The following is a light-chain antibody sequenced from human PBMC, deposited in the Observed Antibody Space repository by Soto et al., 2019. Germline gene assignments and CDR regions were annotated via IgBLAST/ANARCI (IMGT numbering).Light chain of an antibody. J-gene: IGLJ1*01. CDR1: TSDVGSYDL. CDR2: EVS. V-gene: IGLV2-23*02. CDR3: CSYAGGRSPYV. Sequence: QSVLTQPASVSGSPGQSITISCTGTTSDVGSYDLVSWYQQHPGKAPKIMIYEVSKRPSGDSNRFSGSKSGNTASLTISGLQAEDEADYYCCSYAGGRSPYVFGTGTKVPS.